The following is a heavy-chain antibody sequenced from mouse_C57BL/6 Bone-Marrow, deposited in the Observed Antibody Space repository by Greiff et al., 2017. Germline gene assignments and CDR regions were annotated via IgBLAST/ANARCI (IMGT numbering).Heavy chain of an antibody. Sequence: QVQLKESGPELVKPGASVKISCKASGYAFSSSWMNWVKQRPGKGLEWIGRIYPGDGDTNYNGKFKGKATLTADKSSSTAYMQLSSLTSEDSAVYFCALRQLRCYWYFDVWGTGTTVTVSS. CDR3: ALRQLRCYWYFDV. CDR2: IYPGDGDT. CDR1: GYAFSSSW. D-gene: IGHD3-2*02. V-gene: IGHV1-82*01. J-gene: IGHJ1*03.